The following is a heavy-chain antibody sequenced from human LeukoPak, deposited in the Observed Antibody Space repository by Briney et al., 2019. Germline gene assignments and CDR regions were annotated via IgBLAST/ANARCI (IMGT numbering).Heavy chain of an antibody. CDR1: GGTFSSYA. V-gene: IGHV1-69*04. D-gene: IGHD3-22*01. Sequence: SSVKVSCKASGGTFSSYAISWVRQAPGHPLEWTGRIMPILGIANYAQKFPGRVTITADKSTSTAYMELSSLRSEDTAVYYCARGGDSSGYSAGNDYWGQGTLVTVSS. J-gene: IGHJ4*02. CDR3: ARGGDSSGYSAGNDY. CDR2: IMPILGIA.